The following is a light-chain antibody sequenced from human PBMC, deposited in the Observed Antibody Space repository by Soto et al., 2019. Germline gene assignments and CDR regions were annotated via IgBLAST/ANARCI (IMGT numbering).Light chain of an antibody. CDR1: QSIANY. V-gene: IGKV1-39*01. Sequence: DIQMTQSPSSLSAPVGDIVTITWRASQSIANYLNWYQQKPGKAPKLLIYAASTLQSGVPSKFSGSGFGTDFTLTISSLQTEDFATYFCQQNYSPPPITFGQGTRLEIK. J-gene: IGKJ5*01. CDR3: QQNYSPPPIT. CDR2: AAS.